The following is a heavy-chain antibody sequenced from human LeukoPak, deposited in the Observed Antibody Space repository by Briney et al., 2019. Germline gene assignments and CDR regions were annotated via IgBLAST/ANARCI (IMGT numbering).Heavy chain of an antibody. CDR3: AKELIGSESCSDY. V-gene: IGHV3-33*06. D-gene: IGHD1-14*01. CDR2: TWYDGHNK. Sequence: GGSLRLSCAASGITFNAIHWVRQAPGKGLEWVALTWYDGHNKYYADSVKGRFTISIDNSKNMVYLHMNSLRADDTAVYYCAKELIGSESCSDYWGQGTLVTVSS. CDR1: GITFNA. J-gene: IGHJ4*02.